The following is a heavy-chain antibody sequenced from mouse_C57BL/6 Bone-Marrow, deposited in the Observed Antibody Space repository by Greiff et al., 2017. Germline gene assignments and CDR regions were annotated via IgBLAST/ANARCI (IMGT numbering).Heavy chain of an antibody. CDR1: GYSFTGYY. CDR2: INPSTGGT. Sequence: VQLQQSGPELVKPGASVKISCKASGYSFTGYYMNWVKQSPEKSLEWIGEINPSTGGTTYNQKFKAKATLTVDKSSSTAYMQLKSLTSEDAAVYYCAGLRLWCAYWGQGTLVTVSA. V-gene: IGHV1-42*01. D-gene: IGHD2-12*01. CDR3: AGLRLWCAY. J-gene: IGHJ3*01.